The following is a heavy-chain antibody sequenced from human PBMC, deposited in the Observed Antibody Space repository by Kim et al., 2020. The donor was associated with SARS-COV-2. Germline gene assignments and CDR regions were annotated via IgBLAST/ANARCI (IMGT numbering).Heavy chain of an antibody. Sequence: GGSLRLSCAASGFTFSSYSMNWVRQAPGKGLEWVSSISSSSSTIYYADSVKGRFTISRDNAKNSLYLQMNSLRDEDTAVYYCARDQHYYPFSIYYYYYGMDVWGQGTTVTDSS. CDR1: GFTFSSYS. V-gene: IGHV3-48*02. CDR3: ARDQHYYPFSIYYYYYGMDV. J-gene: IGHJ6*02. CDR2: ISSSSSTI. D-gene: IGHD3-10*01.